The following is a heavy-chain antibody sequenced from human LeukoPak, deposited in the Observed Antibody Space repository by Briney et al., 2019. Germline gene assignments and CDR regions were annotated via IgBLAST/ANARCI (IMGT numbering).Heavy chain of an antibody. Sequence: SSETLSLTCTVSGGSISGYYWGWIRQSPGKRLEGIGNIYNSGTTSYNPSLKSRVTISVDTSKNQFSLKLTAVTAADTAVYYCARGWDSGYNYYGMDVWGQGNTVTVSS. J-gene: IGHJ6*02. D-gene: IGHD1-26*01. CDR1: GGSISGYY. CDR2: IYNSGTT. V-gene: IGHV4-59*01. CDR3: ARGWDSGYNYYGMDV.